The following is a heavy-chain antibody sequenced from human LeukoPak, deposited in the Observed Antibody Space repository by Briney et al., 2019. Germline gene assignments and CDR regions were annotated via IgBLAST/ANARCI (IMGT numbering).Heavy chain of an antibody. J-gene: IGHJ4*02. CDR3: ARDGGIAAAGYYFDY. D-gene: IGHD6-13*01. CDR2: ISSSSSTI. V-gene: IGHV3-48*01. CDR1: GFTFSSYS. Sequence: GGSLRLSCAASGFTFSSYSMNWVRQAPGKGLEWVSYISSSSSTIYYADSVKGRFTISRDNAKNPLYLQMNSLRAEDTAVYYCARDGGIAAAGYYFDYWGQGTLVTVSS.